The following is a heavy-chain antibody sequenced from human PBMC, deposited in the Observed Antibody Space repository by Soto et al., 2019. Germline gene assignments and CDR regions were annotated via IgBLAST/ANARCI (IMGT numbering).Heavy chain of an antibody. D-gene: IGHD6-13*01. V-gene: IGHV1-69*13. CDR1: GGTFSSYA. J-gene: IGHJ3*02. Sequence: SVKVSCKASGGTFSSYAISWVRQAPGQGLEWMGGIIPIFGTANYAQKFQGRVTITADESTSTAYMELSSLRSEDTAVYYCARSIAGTDAFDIWGQGTMVTVSS. CDR2: IIPIFGTA. CDR3: ARSIAGTDAFDI.